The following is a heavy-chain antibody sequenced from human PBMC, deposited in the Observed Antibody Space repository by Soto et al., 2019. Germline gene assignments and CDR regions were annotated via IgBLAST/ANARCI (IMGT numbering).Heavy chain of an antibody. D-gene: IGHD6-13*01. V-gene: IGHV1-2*02. Sequence: ASVKVSCKASEYTFTGYYMHWVRQAPGQGLEWMGWINPNSGGTNYAQKLQGRVTMTTDTSTSTAYMELSSLRSDDTAVYYCARDRSSSVRSYYYGMDVWGQGTTVTVSS. J-gene: IGHJ6*02. CDR2: INPNSGGT. CDR1: EYTFTGYY. CDR3: ARDRSSSVRSYYYGMDV.